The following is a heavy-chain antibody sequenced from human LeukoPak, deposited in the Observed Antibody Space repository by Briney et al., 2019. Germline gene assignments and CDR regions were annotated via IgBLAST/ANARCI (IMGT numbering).Heavy chain of an antibody. Sequence: SETLSLTCTVSGGSISSYYWSWIRQPPGKGLEWIGYIYYSRSTNYNPSLKSRVTISVDTSKNQFSLKLSSVTAADTAVYYCARVKTARLGLDYWGQGTLVTVSS. CDR1: GGSISSYY. CDR2: IYYSRST. D-gene: IGHD6-6*01. J-gene: IGHJ4*02. CDR3: ARVKTARLGLDY. V-gene: IGHV4-59*01.